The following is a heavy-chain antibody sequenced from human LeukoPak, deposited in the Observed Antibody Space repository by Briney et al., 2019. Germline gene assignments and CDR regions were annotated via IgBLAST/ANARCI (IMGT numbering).Heavy chain of an antibody. Sequence: GGSLRPSCAASGFTFSSYSMNWVRQAPGKGLEWVSSISSSSSYIYYADSVKGRFTISRDNAKNSLYLQMSSLRAEDTAVYYCARDEGYCSSTSCHGPNDYWGQGTLVTVSS. CDR2: ISSSSSYI. CDR1: GFTFSSYS. V-gene: IGHV3-21*01. J-gene: IGHJ4*02. CDR3: ARDEGYCSSTSCHGPNDY. D-gene: IGHD2-2*01.